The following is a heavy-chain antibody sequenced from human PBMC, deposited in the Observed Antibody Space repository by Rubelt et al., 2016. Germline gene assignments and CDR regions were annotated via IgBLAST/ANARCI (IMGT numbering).Heavy chain of an antibody. D-gene: IGHD4-17*01. Sequence: QGHLVQSGAEVKKPGSSVRVSCKASGDTFKTYAIRWVRQAPGQGLEWMGWISAYNGNTNFAQKVQGRVTMTTDTSTSTAYMELRSLRSDDTAVYYCARGSNDYGDGVDYWGQGTLVTVSS. V-gene: IGHV1-18*04. CDR2: ISAYNGNT. J-gene: IGHJ4*02. CDR3: ARGSNDYGDGVDY. CDR1: GDTFKTYA.